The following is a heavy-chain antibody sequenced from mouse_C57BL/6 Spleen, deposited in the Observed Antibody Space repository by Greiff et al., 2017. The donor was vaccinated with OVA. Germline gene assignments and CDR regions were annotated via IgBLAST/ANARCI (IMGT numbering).Heavy chain of an antibody. D-gene: IGHD2-5*01. CDR3: TRGRYSNYVGYFDV. J-gene: IGHJ1*03. Sequence: QVQLQQSGAELVRPGASVTLSCKASGYTFTDYEMHWVKQTPVHGLEWIGAIDPETGGTAYNQKFKGKAILTADKSSSTAYMELRSLTSEDSAVYYCTRGRYSNYVGYFDVWGTGTTVTVSS. CDR1: GYTFTDYE. V-gene: IGHV1-15*01. CDR2: IDPETGGT.